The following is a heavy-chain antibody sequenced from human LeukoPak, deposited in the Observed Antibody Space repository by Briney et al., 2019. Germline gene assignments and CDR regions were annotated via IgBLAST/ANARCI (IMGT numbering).Heavy chain of an antibody. V-gene: IGHV3-30-3*01. CDR3: ARDHTGHTFY. CDR2: ISHDGSNK. D-gene: IGHD2-8*02. J-gene: IGHJ4*02. Sequence: PGGSLRLSCAASEFTFSTYAMHWVRQAPGKGLEWVAVISHDGSNKYYADSVKGRFTISRDNSKNTLYLQMNSLRAEDTAVYYCARDHTGHTFYWGRGTLVTVSS. CDR1: EFTFSTYA.